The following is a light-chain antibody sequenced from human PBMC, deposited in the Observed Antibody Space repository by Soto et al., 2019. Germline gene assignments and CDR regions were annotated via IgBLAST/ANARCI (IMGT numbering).Light chain of an antibody. CDR3: QQSYITPRT. Sequence: DLQMTQSPASLSASVGDRVTITCRASQSISSHLNWYQQVPGKAPKALIYAASRLHGGVPSRFSGSGSGTDFTLTITNLQPEDFATYYCQQSYITPRTFGPGTKVDVK. J-gene: IGKJ3*01. V-gene: IGKV1-39*01. CDR2: AAS. CDR1: QSISSH.